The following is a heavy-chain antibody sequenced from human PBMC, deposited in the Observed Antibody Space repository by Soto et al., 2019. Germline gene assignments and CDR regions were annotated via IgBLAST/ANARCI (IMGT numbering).Heavy chain of an antibody. J-gene: IGHJ4*02. Sequence: EVQLVESGGGLVQPGASLRLSCAASGFTFSNYWMHWVRQAPGKGLVWVSRIDSDGSRITYADFVKGRFTISRDNAKNTVYLHMNSLTAEDPAVYYCVRTSLVVAVATREDFWGQGTLVTVSS. CDR1: GFTFSNYW. V-gene: IGHV3-74*01. CDR2: IDSDGSRI. CDR3: VRTSLVVAVATREDF. D-gene: IGHD2-15*01.